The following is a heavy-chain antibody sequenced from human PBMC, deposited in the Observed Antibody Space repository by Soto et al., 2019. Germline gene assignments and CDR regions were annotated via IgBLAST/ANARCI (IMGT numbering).Heavy chain of an antibody. J-gene: IGHJ3*01. D-gene: IGHD2-2*02. CDR1: GFTFISYA. Sequence: GGSLRLSCSASGFTFISYAMHWVRQAPGKGLEYVSAITSNGGSTYYPDSMNGRFTIFRDNSENTLYLQMSSLRAEDTAFYYCVKALSARYNSAKAFDVWCQGTMVTVSS. CDR2: ITSNGGST. V-gene: IGHV3-64D*06. CDR3: VKALSARYNSAKAFDV.